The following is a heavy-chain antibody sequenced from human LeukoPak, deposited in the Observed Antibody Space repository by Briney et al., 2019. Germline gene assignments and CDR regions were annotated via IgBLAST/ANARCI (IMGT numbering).Heavy chain of an antibody. CDR1: GFTFSSYG. Sequence: GGSLRLSCAASGFTFSSYGMHWVRQAPVKGLEWVAVIWYDGSNKYYADSVKGRFTISRDNSKNTLYLQMNSLRAEDTAVYYCARDKYRSYYYDSSGFPLDYWGQGTLVTVSS. CDR2: IWYDGSNK. CDR3: ARDKYRSYYYDSSGFPLDY. J-gene: IGHJ4*02. D-gene: IGHD3-22*01. V-gene: IGHV3-33*01.